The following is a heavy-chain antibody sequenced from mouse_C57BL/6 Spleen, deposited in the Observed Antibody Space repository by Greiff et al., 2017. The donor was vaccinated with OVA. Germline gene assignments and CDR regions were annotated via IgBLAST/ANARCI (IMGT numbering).Heavy chain of an antibody. CDR1: GFTFSDYG. J-gene: IGHJ4*01. Sequence: VQLKESGGGLVKPGGSLKLSCAASGFTFSDYGMHWVRQAPEKGLEWVAYISSGSSTIYYADTVKGRFTISRDNAKNTLFLQMTSLRSEDTAMYYCARGSSGYYAMDYWGQGTSVTVSS. D-gene: IGHD3-2*02. CDR2: ISSGSSTI. V-gene: IGHV5-17*01. CDR3: ARGSSGYYAMDY.